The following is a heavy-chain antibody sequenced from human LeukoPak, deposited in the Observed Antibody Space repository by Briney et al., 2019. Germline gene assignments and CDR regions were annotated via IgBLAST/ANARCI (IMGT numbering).Heavy chain of an antibody. CDR3: ARTPQGDNYFDY. CDR1: GGSISSYY. Sequence: PSETLSLTCTVSGGSISSYYWSWIRQPPGKGLEWIGYIYYSGSTNYNPSLNSRVTISVDTSKNQFSLKLSSVTAADTAVFYCARTPQGDNYFDYWGQGHLVTVSS. CDR2: IYYSGST. V-gene: IGHV4-59*01. J-gene: IGHJ4*02. D-gene: IGHD3-9*01.